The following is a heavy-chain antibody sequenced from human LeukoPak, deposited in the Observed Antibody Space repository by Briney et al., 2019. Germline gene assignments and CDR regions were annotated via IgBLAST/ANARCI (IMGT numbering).Heavy chain of an antibody. CDR2: IYSGGST. CDR3: AKDWSRRGYWPYFDY. J-gene: IGHJ4*02. D-gene: IGHD3-22*01. CDR1: GFTVSSNY. V-gene: IGHV3-53*05. Sequence: GGSLRLSCAASGFTVSSNYMSWVRQAPGKGLEWVSVIYSGGSTFYADSVKGRFTISRDNSKNTLYLQMNSLRAEDTAVYYCAKDWSRRGYWPYFDYWGQGTLVTVSS.